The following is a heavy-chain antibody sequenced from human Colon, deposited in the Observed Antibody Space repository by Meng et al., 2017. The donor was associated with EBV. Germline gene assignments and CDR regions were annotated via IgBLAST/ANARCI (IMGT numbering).Heavy chain of an antibody. J-gene: IGHJ5*02. V-gene: IGHV4/OR15-8*02. CDR2: IHHSGTT. D-gene: IGHD3-10*01. Sequence: VHPTEEVAGSVNCVDPLSLTSEVSGASIISNDHWWSGVRQPPGKCPEWIGEIHHSGTTNYNPSFKSRVTMSIDTWKNRFSLDLTSVTAEDTAVYYCARGSYYTWATWGQGTLVTVSS. CDR3: ARGSYYTWAT. CDR1: GASIISNDHW.